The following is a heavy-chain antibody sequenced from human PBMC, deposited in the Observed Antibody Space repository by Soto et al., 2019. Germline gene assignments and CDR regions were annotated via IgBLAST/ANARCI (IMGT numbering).Heavy chain of an antibody. CDR3: AASTFTIFGVVEQIDY. J-gene: IGHJ4*02. D-gene: IGHD3-3*01. Sequence: GAPAEACWEARGGAIESCSRWWARHDPGQRLEWIGWIVVGSGNTNYAQKFQERVTITRDMSTSTAYMELSSLRSEDTAVYYCAASTFTIFGVVEQIDYWGQGTLVTVS. CDR1: GGAIESCS. V-gene: IGHV1-58*01. CDR2: IVVGSGNT.